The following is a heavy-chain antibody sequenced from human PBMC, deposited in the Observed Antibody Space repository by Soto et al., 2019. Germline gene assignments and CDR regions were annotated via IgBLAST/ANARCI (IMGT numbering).Heavy chain of an antibody. CDR1: GFTFSNAW. CDR2: IKSKTDGGTT. CDR3: TSPPYDFWSGYYRWYYGMDV. Sequence: GGSLRLSCAASGFTFSNAWMNWVRQAPGKGLEWVGRIKSKTDGGTTDYAAPVKGRFTISRDDSKNTLYLQMNSLKTEDTAVYYCTSPPYDFWSGYYRWYYGMDVWGQGTTVTVSS. J-gene: IGHJ6*02. D-gene: IGHD3-3*01. V-gene: IGHV3-15*07.